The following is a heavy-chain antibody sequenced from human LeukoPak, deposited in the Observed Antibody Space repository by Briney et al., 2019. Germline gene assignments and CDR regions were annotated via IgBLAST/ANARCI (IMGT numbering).Heavy chain of an antibody. V-gene: IGHV3-33*01. CDR3: ARKEVPAATDAFDI. D-gene: IGHD2-2*01. CDR2: IWYDGSNK. Sequence: GGSLRLSCAASGFTFSSYGMHWVRQAPGKGLEWVAVIWYDGSNKYYADSVKGRLIISRDNSKNTLYLQMNSLRAEDTAVYYCARKEVPAATDAFDIWGQGTMVTVSS. CDR1: GFTFSSYG. J-gene: IGHJ3*02.